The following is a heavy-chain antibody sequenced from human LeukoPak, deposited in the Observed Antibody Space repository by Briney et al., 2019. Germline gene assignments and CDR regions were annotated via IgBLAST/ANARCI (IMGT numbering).Heavy chain of an antibody. Sequence: ASVKVSCKASGGTFSSYAISWVRQAPGQGLEWMGGFDPEDGETIYAQKFQGRVTMTEDTSTDTAYMELSSLRSEDTAVYYCATTVGAIPYFDYWGQGTLVTVSS. V-gene: IGHV1-24*01. CDR2: FDPEDGET. J-gene: IGHJ4*02. CDR3: ATTVGAIPYFDY. CDR1: GGTFSSYA. D-gene: IGHD1-26*01.